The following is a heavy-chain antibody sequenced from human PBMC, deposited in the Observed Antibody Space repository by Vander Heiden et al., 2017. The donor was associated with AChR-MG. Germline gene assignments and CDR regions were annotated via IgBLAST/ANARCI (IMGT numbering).Heavy chain of an antibody. CDR2: IDPSDSYT. D-gene: IGHD6-13*01. Sequence: EVQLVQSGAEVKKPGESLRISCKGSGYSFPSYWISRVRQMPGKGLEWMGRIDPSDSYTNYSPSFHGHVTISTDKSISTAYLQWSSLKASDTAIYYCARLRTDTSSWYFDSWGQGTLLTVSS. CDR3: ARLRTDTSSWYFDS. V-gene: IGHV5-10-1*03. J-gene: IGHJ4*02. CDR1: GYSFPSYW.